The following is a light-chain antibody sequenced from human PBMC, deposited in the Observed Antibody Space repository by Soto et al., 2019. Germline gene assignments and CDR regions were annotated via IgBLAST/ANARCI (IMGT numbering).Light chain of an antibody. CDR2: GGS. J-gene: IGKJ4*01. V-gene: IGKV3-15*01. Sequence: EIVMTQSPATLSVSPGERATLSCRASQSVASNLAWYQQKPGQTPRLLIYGGSTRASGIAARFSGSGSGTEFTLTISTLQSEDFAVYHCQQYNNWPLTFGGGTKVEIK. CDR3: QQYNNWPLT. CDR1: QSVASN.